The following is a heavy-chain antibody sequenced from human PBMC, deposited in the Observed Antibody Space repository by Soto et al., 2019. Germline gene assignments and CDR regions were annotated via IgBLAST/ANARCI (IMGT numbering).Heavy chain of an antibody. CDR2: IIPILGIA. CDR3: ATTPGRGSSYDAFDI. V-gene: IGHV1-69*02. D-gene: IGHD6-6*01. J-gene: IGHJ3*02. Sequence: ASVKVSCKASGGTFSSYTISWVRQAPGQGLEWMGRIIPILGIANYAQKFQGRVTITADKSTSTAYMELSSLRSEDTAVYYCATTPGRGSSYDAFDIWGQGTMVTVSS. CDR1: GGTFSSYT.